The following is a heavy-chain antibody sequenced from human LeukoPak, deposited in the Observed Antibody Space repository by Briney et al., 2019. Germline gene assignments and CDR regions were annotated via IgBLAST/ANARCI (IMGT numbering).Heavy chain of an antibody. D-gene: IGHD3-22*01. CDR2: IKQDGSEK. V-gene: IGHV3-7*01. J-gene: IGHJ4*02. CDR1: GFTFSSYE. Sequence: GGSLRLSCAASGFTFSSYEMNWVRQAPGKGLEWVANIKQDGSEKYYVDSVKGRFTISRDNAKNSLYLQMNSLRAEDTAVYYCARDWYYYDSSGYPHFDYWGQGTLVTVSS. CDR3: ARDWYYYDSSGYPHFDY.